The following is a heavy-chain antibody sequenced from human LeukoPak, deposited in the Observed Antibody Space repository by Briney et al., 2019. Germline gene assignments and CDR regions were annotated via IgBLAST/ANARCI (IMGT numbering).Heavy chain of an antibody. V-gene: IGHV4-59*01. CDR2: IYYSGST. CDR1: GGSISSYY. D-gene: IGHD3-3*01. Sequence: SETLSLTCTVSGGSISSYYWSWIRQPPGKGLEWFGYIYYSGSTNYNPSLKSRVTISVDTSKNQFSLKLSSVTAADTAVYYCARGLHVWSGYYRGGYRFDPWGQGTLVTVSS. J-gene: IGHJ5*02. CDR3: ARGLHVWSGYYRGGYRFDP.